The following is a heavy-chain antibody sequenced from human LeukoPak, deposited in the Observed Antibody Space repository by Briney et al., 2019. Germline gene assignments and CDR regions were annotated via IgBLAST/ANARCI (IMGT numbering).Heavy chain of an antibody. CDR2: INHSGST. CDR1: GGSFSGYY. V-gene: IGHV4-34*01. Sequence: PXXTLSLTCAVYGGSFSGYYWSWIRQPPGKGLEWIGEINHSGSTNYNPSLKSRVTISVDTSKKQFSLKMRSVTAADTAVYYCARGRKHYYGSGSYSDYWGQGTLVTVSS. D-gene: IGHD3-10*01. CDR3: ARGRKHYYGSGSYSDY. J-gene: IGHJ4*02.